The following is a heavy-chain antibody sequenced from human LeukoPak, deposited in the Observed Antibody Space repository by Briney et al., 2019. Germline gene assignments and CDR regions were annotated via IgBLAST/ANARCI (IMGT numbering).Heavy chain of an antibody. CDR3: ARGESWIQLWYYYMDV. V-gene: IGHV1-2*02. D-gene: IGHD5-18*01. CDR2: INPNSGGT. CDR1: GYTFTGYY. Sequence: GASVNVSCKASGYTFTGYYMHWVRQAPGQGLEWMGWINPNSGGTNYAQKFQGRVTMTRDTSISTAYMELSRLRSDDTAVYYCARGESWIQLWYYYMDVWGKGTTVTVSS. J-gene: IGHJ6*03.